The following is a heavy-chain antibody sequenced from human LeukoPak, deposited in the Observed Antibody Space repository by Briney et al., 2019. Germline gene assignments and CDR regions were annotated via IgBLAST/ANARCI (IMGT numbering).Heavy chain of an antibody. CDR2: ISSSSSYI. D-gene: IGHD5-12*01. CDR3: ARGSEGGYDSS. Sequence: GSLRLSCAASGFTFSSYSMNWVRQAPGKGLKWVSSISSSSSYIYYADSVKGRFTISRDNAKNSLYLQMNSLRAEDTAVYYCARGSEGGYDSSWGQGTLVTVSS. V-gene: IGHV3-21*01. J-gene: IGHJ5*02. CDR1: GFTFSSYS.